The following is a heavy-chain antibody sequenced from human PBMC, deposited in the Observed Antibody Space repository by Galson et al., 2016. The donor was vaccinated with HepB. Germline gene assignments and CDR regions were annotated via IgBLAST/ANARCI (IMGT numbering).Heavy chain of an antibody. CDR1: GFTVSDNY. V-gene: IGHV3-53*01. J-gene: IGHJ6*02. CDR3: ARDYFDYVDYYYGMDV. Sequence: LRLSCAASGFTVSDNYMSWVRQAPGKGLEWVSVIYRGGTTYYADSVKGRFTISRDNSKNTLYLQMNSLRAEDTAVYYCARDYFDYVDYYYGMDVWGQGTTVTVSS. CDR2: IYRGGTT. D-gene: IGHD3-9*01.